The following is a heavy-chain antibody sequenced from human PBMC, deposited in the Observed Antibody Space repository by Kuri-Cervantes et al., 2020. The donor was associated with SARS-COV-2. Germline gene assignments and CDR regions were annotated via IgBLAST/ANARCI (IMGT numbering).Heavy chain of an antibody. CDR2: IYYSGST. J-gene: IGHJ4*01. Sequence: SGPTLVKPTQTLTLTCTISGFSLSTSGMRVSWIRQPPGKGLEWIGYIYYSGSTNYNPSLKSRVTISVDTSKNQVSLRLSSVTPADTAVYYCARGLEAAGSLDYWGHGTLVTVSS. CDR3: ARGLEAAGSLDY. V-gene: IGHV4-61*08. D-gene: IGHD6-13*01. CDR1: GFSLSTSGMR.